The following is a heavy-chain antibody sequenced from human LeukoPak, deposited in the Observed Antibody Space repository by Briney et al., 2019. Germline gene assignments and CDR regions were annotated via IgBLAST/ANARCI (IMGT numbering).Heavy chain of an antibody. J-gene: IGHJ4*02. D-gene: IGHD3-10*01. CDR2: MNPNSGNT. CDR3: ASDYYGSGSPSLFDY. Sequence: ASEKVSCKASGYTFTSYDINWVRQATGQGLEWMGWMNPNSGNTGYAQKFQGRVTMTRNTSISTAYMELSSLRSEDTAVYYCASDYYGSGSPSLFDYWGQGTLVTVSS. CDR1: GYTFTSYD. V-gene: IGHV1-8*01.